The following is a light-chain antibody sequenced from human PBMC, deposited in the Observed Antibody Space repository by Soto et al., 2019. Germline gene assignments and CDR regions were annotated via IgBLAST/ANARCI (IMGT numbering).Light chain of an antibody. CDR1: ENVYRW. CDR3: HQYNSNSPYS. CDR2: RAS. Sequence: DIQMTQSPSTLSASVGDRVTITCRASENVYRWLAWYQQKPGKAPTLLIYRASTLKTGVPSRFSGSGSGTDFTLTISSLQPDDFATYYCHQYNSNSPYSFGQGTKLEIK. J-gene: IGKJ2*03. V-gene: IGKV1-5*03.